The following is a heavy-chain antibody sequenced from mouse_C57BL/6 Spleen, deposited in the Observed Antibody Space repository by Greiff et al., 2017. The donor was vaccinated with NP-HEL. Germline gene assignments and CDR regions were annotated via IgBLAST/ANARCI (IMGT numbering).Heavy chain of an antibody. CDR3: AREVYGPFAY. J-gene: IGHJ3*01. Sequence: VKLQESGAELVRPGASVKLSCKASGYTFTDYYINWVKQRPGQGLEWIARIYPGSGNTYYNEKFKGKATLTAEKSSSTAYMQLSSLTSEDSAVYFCAREVYGPFAYWGQGTLVTVSA. CDR1: GYTFTDYY. V-gene: IGHV1-76*01. D-gene: IGHD1-1*02. CDR2: IYPGSGNT.